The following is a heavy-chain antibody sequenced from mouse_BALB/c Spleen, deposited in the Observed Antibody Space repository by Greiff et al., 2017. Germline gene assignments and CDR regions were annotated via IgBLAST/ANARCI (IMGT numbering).Heavy chain of an antibody. D-gene: IGHD2-2*01. CDR1: GYSITSGYY. J-gene: IGHJ2*01. CDR2: ISYDGSN. CDR3: ATLYGYDVGYYFDY. Sequence: EVQLQESGPGLVKPSQSLSLTCSVTGYSITSGYYWNWIRQFPGNKLEWMGYISYDGSNNYNPSLKNRISITRDTSKNQFFLKLNSVTTEDTATYYCATLYGYDVGYYFDYWGQGTTLTVSS. V-gene: IGHV3-6*02.